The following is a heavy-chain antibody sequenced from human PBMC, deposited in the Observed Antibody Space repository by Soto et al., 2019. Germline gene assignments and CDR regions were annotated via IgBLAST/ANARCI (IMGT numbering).Heavy chain of an antibody. CDR3: AREANVVQSDAFDI. Sequence: QVQLVQSGAEVKKLGSSVKVSCKASGGTFSSYAISWVRQAPGQGLEWMGGIIPIFGTASYAQKFQGRVTITADESTSTAYMELSSLRSEDTAVYYCAREANVVQSDAFDIWGQGTMVTVSS. V-gene: IGHV1-69*01. J-gene: IGHJ3*02. CDR1: GGTFSSYA. D-gene: IGHD2-15*01. CDR2: IIPIFGTA.